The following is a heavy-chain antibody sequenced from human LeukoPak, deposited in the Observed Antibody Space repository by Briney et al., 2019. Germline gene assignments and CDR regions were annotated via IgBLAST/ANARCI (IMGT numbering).Heavy chain of an antibody. Sequence: GGSLRLFCADSEFTFCSYWMSWFRQAPGKGLEWVANIKQDGSEKYYVDSVKGRFTISRDNAKNPLYLQMNSLRAEDTAVYYCARAWMYSSGWYDLWGQGTLVTVSS. CDR3: ARAWMYSSGWYDL. CDR1: EFTFCSYW. D-gene: IGHD6-19*01. J-gene: IGHJ5*02. CDR2: IKQDGSEK. V-gene: IGHV3-7*05.